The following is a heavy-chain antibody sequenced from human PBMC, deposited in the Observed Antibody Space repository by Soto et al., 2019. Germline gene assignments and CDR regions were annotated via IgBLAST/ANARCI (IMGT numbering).Heavy chain of an antibody. CDR3: AREKTCYSGGLFGVVSGNFDY. CDR2: IWYDGSNK. D-gene: IGHD3-3*01. Sequence: QVQLVESGGGVVQPGRSLRLSCAASGFTFSSYGMHWVRQAPGKGLEWVAVIWYDGSNKYYADSVKGRFTISRDNSKNTLYLQMNSLRAEDTAVYYCAREKTCYSGGLFGVVSGNFDYWGQGTLVTVSS. J-gene: IGHJ4*02. CDR1: GFTFSSYG. V-gene: IGHV3-33*01.